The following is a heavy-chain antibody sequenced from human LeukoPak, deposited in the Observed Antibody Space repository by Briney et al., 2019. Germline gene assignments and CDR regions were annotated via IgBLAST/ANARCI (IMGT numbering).Heavy chain of an antibody. CDR1: GYTFTSYG. D-gene: IGHD6-6*01. V-gene: IGHV1-18*01. CDR2: ISAYNGNT. Sequence: GASVKVSCKASGYTFTSYGISWARQAPGQGLEWMGWISAYNGNTNYAQKLQGRVTMTTDTSTSTAYMELRSLRSDDTAVYYCARDGEQLVARYYYYGMDVWGQGTTVTVSS. J-gene: IGHJ6*02. CDR3: ARDGEQLVARYYYYGMDV.